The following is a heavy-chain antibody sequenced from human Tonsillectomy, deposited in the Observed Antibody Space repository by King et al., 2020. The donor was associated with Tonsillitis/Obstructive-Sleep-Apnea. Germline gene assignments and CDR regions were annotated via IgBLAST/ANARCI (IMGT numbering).Heavy chain of an antibody. D-gene: IGHD1-1*01. CDR1: GGSISSSSYY. CDR2: IYYSGST. J-gene: IGHJ3*02. Sequence: QLQESGPGLVKPSETLSLTCTVSGGSISSSSYYWGWIRQPPGKGLEWIGSIYYSGSTYYNPSLKSRVTISVDTSKNQFSLKLSSVTAADTAVYYCATPTVTNDAFDIWGQGTMVTVSS. V-gene: IGHV4-39*01. CDR3: ATPTVTNDAFDI.